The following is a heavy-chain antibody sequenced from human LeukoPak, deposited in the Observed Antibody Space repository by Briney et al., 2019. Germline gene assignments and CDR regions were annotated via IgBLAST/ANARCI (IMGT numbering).Heavy chain of an antibody. J-gene: IGHJ5*02. CDR1: GGSISSYY. CDR3: AREGLAMVRGVLPKEAWGWFDP. Sequence: SETLSLTCTVSGGSISSYYWSWIRQPAGKGLEWIGRIYKSGSTNYNPSLTSRVTISVDTPKNQFSLKLSSVTAADTAVYYCAREGLAMVRGVLPKEAWGWFDPWGQGTLVTVSS. CDR2: IYKSGST. D-gene: IGHD3-10*01. V-gene: IGHV4-4*07.